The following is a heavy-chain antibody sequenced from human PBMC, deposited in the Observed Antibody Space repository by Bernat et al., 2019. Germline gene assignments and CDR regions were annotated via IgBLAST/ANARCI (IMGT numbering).Heavy chain of an antibody. J-gene: IGHJ4*01. V-gene: IGHV1-18*01. Sequence: QVQLQQSGAELARPGASVKLSCKASGYTFTSYGISWVKQRTGQGLEWIGEIYPRSGNTYYNEKFKGKATLTADKSSSTAYMELRSLTSEDSAVYFCARSLYDGDADWDYWGQGTSVTVSS. CDR3: ARSLYDGDADWDY. D-gene: IGHD2-21*01. CDR2: IYPRSGNT. CDR1: GYTFTSYG.